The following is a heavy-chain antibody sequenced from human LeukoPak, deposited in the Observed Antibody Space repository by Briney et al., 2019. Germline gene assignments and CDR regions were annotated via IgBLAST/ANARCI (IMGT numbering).Heavy chain of an antibody. CDR1: GGSISSSSYY. CDR3: ARDWYYGSGSYYRFDS. J-gene: IGHJ4*02. D-gene: IGHD3-10*01. Sequence: SETLSLTCTVSGGSISSSSYYWGWIRQPPGKGLEWIGSSYYSGSTYYNPSLKSRVTISVDTSKNQFSLQLTSVTAADTAVYYCARDWYYGSGSYYRFDSWGQGTLVTVSS. CDR2: SYYSGST. V-gene: IGHV4-39*07.